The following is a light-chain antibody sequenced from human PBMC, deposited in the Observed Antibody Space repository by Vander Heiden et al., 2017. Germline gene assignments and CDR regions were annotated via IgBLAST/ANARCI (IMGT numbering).Light chain of an antibody. J-gene: IGKJ1*01. CDR2: AAS. V-gene: IGKV1-6*01. Sequence: AIQMTQSPSSLSGSVGDKISITCRASHGIGNDLDWYQQKPGKAPKLLIYAASRLQSGVPSRFSGSGSATDFTLTISSLQPEDFASYFCLQDYNYPRTFGQGTKVEIK. CDR3: LQDYNYPRT. CDR1: HGIGND.